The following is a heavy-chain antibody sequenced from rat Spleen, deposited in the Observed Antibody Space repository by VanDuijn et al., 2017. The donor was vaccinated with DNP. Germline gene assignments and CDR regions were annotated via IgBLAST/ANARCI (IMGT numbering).Heavy chain of an antibody. J-gene: IGHJ1*01. V-gene: IGHV5-25*01. Sequence: EVQLVESGGGLVQPGRSLKLSCAASGFTFRNYDMAWVRQAPTMGLEWVASISPSDNSTYYRDSIKGRFTVSRDNAKSSLYLQMDSLRSEDTATYYCARHSTTVSPYWYFDLWGPGTMVTVSS. D-gene: IGHD1-1*01. CDR1: GFTFRNYD. CDR2: ISPSDNST. CDR3: ARHSTTVSPYWYFDL.